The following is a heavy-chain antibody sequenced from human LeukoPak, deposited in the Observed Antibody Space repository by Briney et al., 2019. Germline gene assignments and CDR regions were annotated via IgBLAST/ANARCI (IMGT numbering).Heavy chain of an antibody. CDR2: ISGSGGST. D-gene: IGHD2-2*01. CDR1: GFTFDDYG. CDR3: AKETLGYCSSTSCRWFDP. V-gene: IGHV3-23*01. Sequence: GGSLRLSCAASGFTFDDYGMSWVRQAPGKGLEWVSAISGSGGSTYYADSVKGRFTISRDNSKNTLYLQMNSLRAEDTAVYYCAKETLGYCSSTSCRWFDPWGQGTLVTVSS. J-gene: IGHJ5*02.